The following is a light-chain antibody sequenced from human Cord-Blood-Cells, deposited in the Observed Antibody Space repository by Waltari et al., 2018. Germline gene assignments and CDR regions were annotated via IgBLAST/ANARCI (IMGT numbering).Light chain of an antibody. V-gene: IGLV1-47*01. Sequence: QSVLTQPPSASGTPGPRVTISXXXXXXXXXXXXXXXYQQLPGTAPKLLIYRNNQRPSGVPDRFSGSKSGTSASLAISGLRSEDEADYYCAAWDDSLSGRVFGGGTKLTVL. CDR2: RNN. CDR3: AAWDDSLSGRV. CDR1: XXXXXXXX. J-gene: IGLJ3*02.